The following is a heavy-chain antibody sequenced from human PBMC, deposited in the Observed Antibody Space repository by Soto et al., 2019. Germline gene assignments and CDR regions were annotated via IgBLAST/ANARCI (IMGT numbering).Heavy chain of an antibody. Sequence: ASVKVSCKASGYTVSSYAMHCARQAPGQRLEWMGWISSGNDNTKYSQKFQDRVTITRDTSASTAYMELSSLTFEDTAVYYCARDEGVGVGIGNHFDSWGRGTLVTVSS. D-gene: IGHD1-26*01. CDR2: ISSGNDNT. CDR3: ARDEGVGVGIGNHFDS. CDR1: GYTVSSYA. V-gene: IGHV1-3*04. J-gene: IGHJ4*02.